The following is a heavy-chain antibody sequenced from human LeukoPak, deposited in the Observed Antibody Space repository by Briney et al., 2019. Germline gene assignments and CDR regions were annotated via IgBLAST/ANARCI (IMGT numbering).Heavy chain of an antibody. V-gene: IGHV1-69*13. CDR1: GGTFSSYA. CDR3: ATVITMVRGVLPYNWFDP. D-gene: IGHD3-10*01. J-gene: IGHJ5*02. CDR2: IIPIFGTA. Sequence: SVKVSCKASGGTFSSYAISWVRQAPGQGLEWMGGIIPIFGTANYAQKFQGRVTITADESTSTAYMELSSLRSEDTAVYYCATVITMVRGVLPYNWFDPWGQGTLVTVSS.